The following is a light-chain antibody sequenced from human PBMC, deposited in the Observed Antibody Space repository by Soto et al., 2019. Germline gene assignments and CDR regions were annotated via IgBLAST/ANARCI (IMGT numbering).Light chain of an antibody. CDR1: QSVSSSY. CDR2: GAS. CDR3: QQYGSSPPGLT. Sequence: EIVLTQSPGTLSLSPWERATLSCRASQSVSSSYLAWYQQKPGQAPRLLIYGASSRATGIPDRFSGSGSGTDFTLTISRLEPEDFAVYYCQQYGSSPPGLTFGGGTKVDI. J-gene: IGKJ4*01. V-gene: IGKV3-20*01.